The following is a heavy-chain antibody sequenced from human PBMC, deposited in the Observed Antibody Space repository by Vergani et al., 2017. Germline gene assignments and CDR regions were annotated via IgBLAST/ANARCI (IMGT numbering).Heavy chain of an antibody. CDR2: INPSGGST. V-gene: IGHV1-46*01. D-gene: IGHD6-13*01. CDR3: ASPRGSSPISHYMDV. J-gene: IGHJ6*03. Sequence: QVQLVQSGAEVKKPGASVKVSCKASGYTFTSYYIHWVRQAPGQGLEWMGIINPSGGSTSYAQRFQGRVTMTRDTSTSTVYMALSSLRSEDTAVYYCASPRGSSPISHYMDVWGKGTTVTVSS. CDR1: GYTFTSYY.